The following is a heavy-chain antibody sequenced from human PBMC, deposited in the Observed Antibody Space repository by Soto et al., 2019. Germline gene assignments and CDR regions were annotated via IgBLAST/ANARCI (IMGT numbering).Heavy chain of an antibody. CDR3: ASLGYSYGYDL. J-gene: IGHJ5*02. V-gene: IGHV3-53*01. CDR2: TYSGGST. Sequence: ISVRQASGKGLEWVSVTYSGGSTYYADSVRGRFTISRDNSKNTLYLQMNSLRAADTAVYYCASLGYSYGYDLCGQGLLVTVSS. D-gene: IGHD5-18*01.